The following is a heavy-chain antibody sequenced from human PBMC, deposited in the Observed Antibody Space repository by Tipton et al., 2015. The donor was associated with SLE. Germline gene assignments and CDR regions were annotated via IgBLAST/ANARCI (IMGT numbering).Heavy chain of an antibody. Sequence: QLVQSGPEVKKPGASVKVSCKASGYTFSSYGISWVRQAPGQGLELMGWISADNGNTNNAQKLQGSDTMTTDTFTSTAYMELRSLRSDDTAVYYCARDSSLWFRELLSWGQGTLVTVSS. D-gene: IGHD3-10*01. CDR3: ARDSSLWFRELLS. CDR1: GYTFSSYG. CDR2: ISADNGNT. J-gene: IGHJ1*01. V-gene: IGHV1-18*01.